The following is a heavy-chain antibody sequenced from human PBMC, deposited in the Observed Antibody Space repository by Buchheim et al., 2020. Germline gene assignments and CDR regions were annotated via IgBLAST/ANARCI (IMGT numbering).Heavy chain of an antibody. CDR1: GFTFSSYG. Sequence: QVQLVESGGGVVQPGRSLRLSCAASGFTFSSYGMHWVRQAPGKGLEWVAVISYDGSNKYYADSVKGRFTISRDNSKNTLYLQMNSLRAEGTAVYYCAKEKYDFWSGYHYYYYGMDVWGQGTT. CDR3: AKEKYDFWSGYHYYYYGMDV. J-gene: IGHJ6*02. D-gene: IGHD3-3*01. CDR2: ISYDGSNK. V-gene: IGHV3-30*18.